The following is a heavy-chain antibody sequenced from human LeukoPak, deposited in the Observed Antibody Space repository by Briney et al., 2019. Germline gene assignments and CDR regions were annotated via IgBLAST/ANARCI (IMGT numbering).Heavy chain of an antibody. V-gene: IGHV4-39*01. J-gene: IGHJ5*02. CDR2: IYYSGST. Sequence: SETLSLTCTVSGGSISSSSYHWGWIRQPPGKGLEWIGSIYYSGSTYYNPSLKSRVTISVDTSKNQFSLKLSSVTAADTAVYYCARQLVLRFLEWSTPRRYNWFDPWGQGTLVTVSS. D-gene: IGHD3-3*01. CDR1: GGSISSSSYH. CDR3: ARQLVLRFLEWSTPRRYNWFDP.